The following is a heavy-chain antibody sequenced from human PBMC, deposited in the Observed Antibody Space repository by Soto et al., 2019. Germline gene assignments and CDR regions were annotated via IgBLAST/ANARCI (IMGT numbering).Heavy chain of an antibody. J-gene: IGHJ5*02. CDR2: IYSSGIT. CDR3: ARGEPYYYDSRGGNWFDP. V-gene: IGHV4-59*01. D-gene: IGHD3-22*01. CDR1: GASITNYY. Sequence: PSETLSLTCTVSGASITNYYWTWIRQPPGKGLEWIGYIYSSGITKYNPSLGSRVTILADMSKSQFSLNLGSVTAADTAFYYFARGEPYYYDSRGGNWFDPWGQGTLDTVSS.